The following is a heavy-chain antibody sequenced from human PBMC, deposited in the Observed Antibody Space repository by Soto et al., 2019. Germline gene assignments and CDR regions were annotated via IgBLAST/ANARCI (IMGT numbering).Heavy chain of an antibody. V-gene: IGHV4-34*01. CDR1: GGSFSGYY. J-gene: IGHJ3*02. D-gene: IGHD7-27*01. CDR3: ARGPGDWGSAAFDI. Sequence: SETLSLTCAVYGGSFSGYYWSWIRQPPGKGLEWIGEINHSGSTNYNPSLKSRVTISVDTSKNQFSLKLSSVTAADTAVYYCARGPGDWGSAAFDIWGQGTMVTVSS. CDR2: INHSGST.